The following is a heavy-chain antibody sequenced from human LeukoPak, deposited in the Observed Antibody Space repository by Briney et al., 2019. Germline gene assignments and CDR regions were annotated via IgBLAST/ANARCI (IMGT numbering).Heavy chain of an antibody. D-gene: IGHD6-19*01. Sequence: GGSLRLSCAASGFTFSSYWMSWVRHAPGKGLEWVANIKQDGSEKYYVDSVKGRFTISRDNAKNSLYLQMNSLRAEDTAVYYCARERYSSGWYIIDPWGQGTLVTVSS. CDR2: IKQDGSEK. CDR3: ARERYSSGWYIIDP. J-gene: IGHJ5*02. V-gene: IGHV3-7*03. CDR1: GFTFSSYW.